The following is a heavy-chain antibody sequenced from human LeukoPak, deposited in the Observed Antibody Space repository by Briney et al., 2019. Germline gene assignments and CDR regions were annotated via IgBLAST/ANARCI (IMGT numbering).Heavy chain of an antibody. CDR1: GFTFSNAW. V-gene: IGHV3-15*01. CDR3: AKDAPADYDFWSGYFTYYFDY. Sequence: GGSLRLSCAASGFTFSNAWMSWVRQAPGKGLEWVGRIKSKTDGGTTDYAAPVKGRFTISRDDSKNTLYLQMNSLRAEDTAVYYCAKDAPADYDFWSGYFTYYFDYWGQGTLVTVSS. J-gene: IGHJ4*02. D-gene: IGHD3-3*01. CDR2: IKSKTDGGTT.